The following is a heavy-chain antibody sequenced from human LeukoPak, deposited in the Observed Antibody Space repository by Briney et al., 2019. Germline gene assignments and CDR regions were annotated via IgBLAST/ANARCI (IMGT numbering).Heavy chain of an antibody. CDR1: GFTFSSYS. V-gene: IGHV3-23*01. CDR3: AKNFRQPGIAVAGLLDY. CDR2: FSGTGEIT. D-gene: IGHD6-19*01. Sequence: GGSLRLSCAASGFTFSSYSMSWVRQAPGKGLEWVSTFSGTGEITYYADSVKGRFTISRDNSKNTLYLQMTSLRAEDTARYYCAKNFRQPGIAVAGLLDYWGQGTLVTVSS. J-gene: IGHJ4*02.